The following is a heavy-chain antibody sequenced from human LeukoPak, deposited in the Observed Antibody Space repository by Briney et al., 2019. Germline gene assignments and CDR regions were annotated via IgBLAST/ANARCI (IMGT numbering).Heavy chain of an antibody. V-gene: IGHV1-69*13. D-gene: IGHD5-24*01. CDR1: EGTFSSYA. Sequence: SVKVSCKASEGTFSSYAISWVRQAPGQGLEWMGGIIPIFGTANYAQKFQGRVTITADESTSTAYMELSSLRSEDTAVYYCARREKANTQYGSFDYWGQGTLVTVSS. CDR2: IIPIFGTA. CDR3: ARREKANTQYGSFDY. J-gene: IGHJ4*02.